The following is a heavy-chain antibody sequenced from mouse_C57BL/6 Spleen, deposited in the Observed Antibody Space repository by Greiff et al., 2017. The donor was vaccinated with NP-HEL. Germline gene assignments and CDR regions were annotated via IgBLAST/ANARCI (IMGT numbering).Heavy chain of an antibody. CDR3: ARERDYDRSAMDY. V-gene: IGHV1-7*01. CDR2: INPSSGYT. CDR1: GYTFTSYW. Sequence: QVQLKQSGAELAKPGASVKLSCKASGYTFTSYWMHWVKQRPGQGLEWIGYINPSSGYTKYNQKFKDKATLTADKSSSTAYMQLSSLTYEDSAVYYCARERDYDRSAMDYWGQGTSVTVSS. D-gene: IGHD2-4*01. J-gene: IGHJ4*01.